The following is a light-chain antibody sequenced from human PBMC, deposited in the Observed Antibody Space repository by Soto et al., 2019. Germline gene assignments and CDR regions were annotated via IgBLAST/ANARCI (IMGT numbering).Light chain of an antibody. CDR1: QSVRSSH. Sequence: EIVLTQSPGTLSLSPGERATLSCRASQSVRSSHLAWYQQKPGQAPRLLIYGASSRATGIPARFSGSGSGTDFTLTISSLEPEDFAVYYCQQRSNWPPTFGGGTKVDIK. CDR3: QQRSNWPPT. CDR2: GAS. V-gene: IGKV3D-20*02. J-gene: IGKJ4*01.